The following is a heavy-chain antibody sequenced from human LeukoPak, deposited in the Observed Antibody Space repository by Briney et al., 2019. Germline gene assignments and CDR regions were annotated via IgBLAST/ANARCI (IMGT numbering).Heavy chain of an antibody. CDR1: GDSISSSSFF. CDR3: ARHRWNDEFYFDY. CDR2: IYYSGRT. Sequence: KPSETLSLTCTVSGDSISSSSFFWGWIRQPPGKGLEWIGSIYYSGRTYYNPSLKSRVTISVDTSKNQFSLKLSSVTAADTAVFYCARHRWNDEFYFDYWGQGTLVTVSS. J-gene: IGHJ4*02. V-gene: IGHV4-39*01. D-gene: IGHD1-1*01.